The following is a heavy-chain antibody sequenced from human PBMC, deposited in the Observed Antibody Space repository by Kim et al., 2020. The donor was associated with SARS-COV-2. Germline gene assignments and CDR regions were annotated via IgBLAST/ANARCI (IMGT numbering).Heavy chain of an antibody. CDR3: ARGGDIVVVPESRMDV. Sequence: ASVKVSCKASGYTFTSYYMHWVRQAPGQGLEWMGIINPSGGSTSYAQKFQGRVTMTRDTSTSTVYMELSSLRSEDTAVYYCARGGDIVVVPESRMDVWGQGTTVTVSS. J-gene: IGHJ6*02. V-gene: IGHV1-46*01. CDR2: INPSGGST. D-gene: IGHD2-2*01. CDR1: GYTFTSYY.